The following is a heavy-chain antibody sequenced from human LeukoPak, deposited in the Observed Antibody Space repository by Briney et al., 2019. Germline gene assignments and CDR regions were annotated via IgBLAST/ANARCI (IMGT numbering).Heavy chain of an antibody. V-gene: IGHV4-38-2*02. CDR3: ARDKGPYGSGSYWYFDY. J-gene: IGHJ4*02. D-gene: IGHD3-10*01. CDR1: GFTFSDYY. Sequence: LRLSCAASGFTFSDYYMSWIRQPPGKGLEWIGSIYYSGSTYYNPSLKSRVTISVDTSKNQFSLKLSSVTAADTAVYYCARDKGPYGSGSYWYFDYWGQGTLVTVSS. CDR2: IYYSGST.